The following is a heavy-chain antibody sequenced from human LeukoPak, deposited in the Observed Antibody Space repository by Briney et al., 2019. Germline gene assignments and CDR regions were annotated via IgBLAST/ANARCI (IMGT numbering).Heavy chain of an antibody. D-gene: IGHD3-3*01. CDR1: GYTFTSYD. Sequence: ASVKVSCKASGYTFTSYDINWVRQATGLGLEWMGWMNPNSGNTGYAQKFQGRVTMTRNTSISTAYMELSSLRSEDTAVYYCARGSDFGVVIMQYYYYYMDVWGKGTTVTVSS. CDR3: ARGSDFGVVIMQYYYYYMDV. CDR2: MNPNSGNT. V-gene: IGHV1-8*01. J-gene: IGHJ6*03.